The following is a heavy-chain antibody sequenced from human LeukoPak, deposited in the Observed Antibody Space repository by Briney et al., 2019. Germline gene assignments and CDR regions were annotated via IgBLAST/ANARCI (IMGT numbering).Heavy chain of an antibody. CDR3: ARDSHHCSSTSCFFDY. J-gene: IGHJ4*02. Sequence: ASVKVSCKASGYTFTSYYMHWVRQAPGQGLEWMGIINPSGGSTSYAQKFQGRVTMTRDTSTSTVYMELSSLRSEDTAVYYCARDSHHCSSTSCFFDYWGQGTLVTVSS. V-gene: IGHV1-46*01. CDR1: GYTFTSYY. D-gene: IGHD2-2*01. CDR2: INPSGGST.